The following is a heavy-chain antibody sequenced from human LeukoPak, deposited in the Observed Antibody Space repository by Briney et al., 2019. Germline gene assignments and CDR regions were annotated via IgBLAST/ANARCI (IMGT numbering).Heavy chain of an antibody. CDR1: GGSISSSSYY. J-gene: IGHJ4*02. D-gene: IGHD3-16*01. V-gene: IGHV4-39*01. CDR3: ARSPDPEYVWGSLNNDY. CDR2: IYYSGST. Sequence: SETLSLTCTVSGGSISSSSYYWGWIRQPPGKGLEWIGSIYYSGSTYYNPSLKSRVTISVDTSKNQFSLKLSSVTAADTAVYYCARSPDPEYVWGSLNNDYWGQGTLVTVSS.